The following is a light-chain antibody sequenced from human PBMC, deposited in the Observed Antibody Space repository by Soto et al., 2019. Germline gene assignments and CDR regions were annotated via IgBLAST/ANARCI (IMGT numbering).Light chain of an antibody. J-gene: IGKJ1*01. CDR3: QQYGRSPT. CDR2: GAS. Sequence: ERVMTQSPATLSVSPGERATLSCRASQSVSSSSLAWYQQKPGQTPRLLIYGASSRATGIPDRFSGSGSGTDFTLTISRLEPEDFAVYFCQQYGRSPTFGQGTKVDIK. V-gene: IGKV3-20*01. CDR1: QSVSSSS.